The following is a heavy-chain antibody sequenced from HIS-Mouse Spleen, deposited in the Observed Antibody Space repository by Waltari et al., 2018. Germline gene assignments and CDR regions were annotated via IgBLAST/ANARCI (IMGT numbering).Heavy chain of an antibody. D-gene: IGHD6-13*01. V-gene: IGHV4-39*07. CDR1: GGSISSSSYY. CDR3: AREIPYSSSWYDWYFDL. J-gene: IGHJ2*01. CDR2: IYYSGST. Sequence: QLQLQESGPGLVTPSETLSLTCTVPGGSISSSSYYWGRIRQPPGKGLEWIGSIYYSGSTYYNPSLKSRVTISVDTSKNQFSLKLSSVTAADTAVYYCAREIPYSSSWYDWYFDLWGRGTLVTVSS.